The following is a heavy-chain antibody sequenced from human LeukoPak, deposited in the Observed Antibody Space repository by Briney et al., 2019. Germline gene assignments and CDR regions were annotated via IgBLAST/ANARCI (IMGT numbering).Heavy chain of an antibody. V-gene: IGHV1-18*01. CDR1: GYTFTSYG. D-gene: IGHD6-19*01. Sequence: VASVKVSCTASGYTFTSYGISWVRQAPGQGLEWMGWISAYNGNTNYAQKLQGRVTMTTDTSTSTAYMELRSLRSDDTAVYYCARARRSGWYEGFDYWGQGTLVTVSS. CDR2: ISAYNGNT. CDR3: ARARRSGWYEGFDY. J-gene: IGHJ4*02.